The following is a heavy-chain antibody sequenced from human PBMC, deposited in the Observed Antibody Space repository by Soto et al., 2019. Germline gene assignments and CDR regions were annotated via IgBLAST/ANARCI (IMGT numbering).Heavy chain of an antibody. CDR2: IYYSGST. Sequence: PSETLSLTCTVSGGSISSGGYYWSWIRQHPGKGLEWIGYIYYSGSTYYNPSLKSRVTISVDTSKNQFSLKLSSVTAADTAVYYCARSRGAAAVDFDYWGQGTLVTVS. D-gene: IGHD6-13*01. V-gene: IGHV4-31*03. J-gene: IGHJ4*02. CDR1: GGSISSGGYY. CDR3: ARSRGAAAVDFDY.